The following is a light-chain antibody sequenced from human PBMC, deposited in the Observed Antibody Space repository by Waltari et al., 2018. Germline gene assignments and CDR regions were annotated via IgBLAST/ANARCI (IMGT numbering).Light chain of an antibody. Sequence: ESVLTQSPGTLSLSPGERATLSCRASQGFSSSYLAWYQQKPGQAPRLLIYGASSRATGIPDRFSGSGSGTDFTLTISRLEPEDFAMYYCQQYGTFPPTFGQGTKVEIK. V-gene: IGKV3-20*01. CDR1: QGFSSSY. CDR2: GAS. CDR3: QQYGTFPPT. J-gene: IGKJ1*01.